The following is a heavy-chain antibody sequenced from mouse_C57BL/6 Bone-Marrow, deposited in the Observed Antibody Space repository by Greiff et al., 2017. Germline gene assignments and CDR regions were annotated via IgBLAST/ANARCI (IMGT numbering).Heavy chain of an antibody. CDR1: GYTFTSYW. V-gene: IGHV1-64*01. CDR2: IHPNSGST. J-gene: IGHJ3*01. D-gene: IGHD2-3*01. CDR3: ARRDGYPAWFAY. Sequence: QVQLQQSGPELVKPGASVKLSCKASGYTFTSYWMHWVKQRPGQGLEWIGMIHPNSGSTNYNEKFKSKATLTVDKSSSTAYMQLSSLTSEDSAVYYCARRDGYPAWFAYWGQGTLVTVSA.